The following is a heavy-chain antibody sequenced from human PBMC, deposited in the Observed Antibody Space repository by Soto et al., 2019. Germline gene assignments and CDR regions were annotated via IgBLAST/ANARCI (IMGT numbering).Heavy chain of an antibody. Sequence: GGSLRLSCAASGFTFSSYGMHWVRQAPGKGLEWVAVISYDGSNKYYADSVKGRFTISRDNSKNTLYLQMNSLRAEDTAVYYCAKGAFGVVSYFDYWGQGTLVTVSS. CDR1: GFTFSSYG. CDR2: ISYDGSNK. J-gene: IGHJ4*02. CDR3: AKGAFGVVSYFDY. V-gene: IGHV3-30*18. D-gene: IGHD3-3*01.